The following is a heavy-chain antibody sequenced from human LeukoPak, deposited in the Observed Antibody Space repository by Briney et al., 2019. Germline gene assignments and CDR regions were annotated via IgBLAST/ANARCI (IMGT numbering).Heavy chain of an antibody. V-gene: IGHV4-4*07. CDR1: GGSISSYY. D-gene: IGHD5-12*01. J-gene: IGHJ5*02. Sequence: SGTLSLTCTVSGGSISSYYWSWIRQPAGKGLEWIGRIYTSGSTNYNPSLKSRVTMSVDTSKNQFSLKLSSVTAADTAVYYCARDSPGAGYSGYDSFFWFDPWGQGTLVTVSS. CDR3: ARDSPGAGYSGYDSFFWFDP. CDR2: IYTSGST.